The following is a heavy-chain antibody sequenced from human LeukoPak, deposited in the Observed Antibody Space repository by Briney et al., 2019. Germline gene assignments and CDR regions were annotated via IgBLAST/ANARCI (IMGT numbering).Heavy chain of an antibody. D-gene: IGHD6-19*01. Sequence: GGSLRLSCAASEFTFSSHWMHWVRQVPGKGLVYIAYIDNDGTNTNYADSVKGRFTISRDNAKNTLYLQMNSLRAEDTAVYYCARNAVAGTYFDYWGQGTLVTVSS. CDR2: IDNDGTNT. CDR3: ARNAVAGTYFDY. J-gene: IGHJ4*02. V-gene: IGHV3-74*01. CDR1: EFTFSSHW.